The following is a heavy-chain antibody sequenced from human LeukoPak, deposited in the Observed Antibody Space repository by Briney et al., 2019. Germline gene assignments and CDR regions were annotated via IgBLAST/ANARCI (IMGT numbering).Heavy chain of an antibody. J-gene: IGHJ5*02. CDR1: GGSISSYY. D-gene: IGHD4-17*01. CDR3: ASDYGDYVWFDP. V-gene: IGHV4-34*01. CDR2: INHSGST. Sequence: SETLSLTCTVCGGSISSYYWSWIRQPAGKGLEWIGEINHSGSTNYNPSLKSRVTISVDTSKNQFSLKLSSVTAADTAVYYCASDYGDYVWFDPWGQGTLVTVSS.